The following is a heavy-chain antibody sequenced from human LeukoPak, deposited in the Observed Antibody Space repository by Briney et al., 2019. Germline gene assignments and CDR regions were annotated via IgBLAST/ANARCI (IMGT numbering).Heavy chain of an antibody. Sequence: SETLSLTCTASGGSISSSSYYWGWIRQPPGKGLEWIGSIYYSGSTYYNPSLKSRVTISVDTSKNQFSLKLSPVTAADTAVYYCARLRVQGPPDYWGQGTLVTVSS. D-gene: IGHD3-10*01. CDR3: ARLRVQGPPDY. V-gene: IGHV4-39*01. J-gene: IGHJ4*02. CDR2: IYYSGST. CDR1: GGSISSSSYY.